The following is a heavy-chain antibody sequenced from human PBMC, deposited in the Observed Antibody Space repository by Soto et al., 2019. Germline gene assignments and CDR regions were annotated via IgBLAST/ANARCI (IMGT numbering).Heavy chain of an antibody. CDR2: IIPVFGAT. CDR1: GGTFSTYA. V-gene: IGHV1-69*01. J-gene: IGHJ4*02. CDR3: ARGEGYSGTLYVGVDF. Sequence: QVHLVQSGAEVRKPGSSVKVSCKASGGTFSTYAFSWVRQAPGQGLEWVGGIIPVFGATFYAQKFQGRVTVNADESTTTVYMELRSLRSEDTGLYYCARGEGYSGTLYVGVDFWGQGTQITVSS. D-gene: IGHD1-26*01.